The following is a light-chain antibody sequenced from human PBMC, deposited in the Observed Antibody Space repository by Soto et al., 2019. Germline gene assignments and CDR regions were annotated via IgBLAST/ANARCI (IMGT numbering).Light chain of an antibody. CDR3: EHYGTSAL. J-gene: IGKJ3*01. V-gene: IGKV3-20*01. Sequence: EIVLTQSPGTLSLSPGERATLSCRASQSFSDMYLAWYKQKHGQAPRLLIYASNRATGIPDSFSGSGSGTDFTLTISRREPEDFAVYYCEHYGTSALFGPGTKVDIK. CDR1: QSFSDMY. CDR2: AS.